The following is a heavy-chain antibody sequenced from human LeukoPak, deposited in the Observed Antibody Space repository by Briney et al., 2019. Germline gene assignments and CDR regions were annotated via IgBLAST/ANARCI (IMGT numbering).Heavy chain of an antibody. D-gene: IGHD3-22*01. CDR3: TTNHGPYYDSSGYLHCDY. J-gene: IGHJ4*02. CDR1: GFTFGDYA. V-gene: IGHV3-49*03. CDR2: IRSKAYGGTT. Sequence: PGRSLRLSCTASGFTFGDYAMSWFRQAPGKGLEWVGFIRSKAYGGTTQYAASVEGRFTISRDDSKGIAYLQINSLKTEDTAVYYCTTNHGPYYDSSGYLHCDYWGQGTLVTVCS.